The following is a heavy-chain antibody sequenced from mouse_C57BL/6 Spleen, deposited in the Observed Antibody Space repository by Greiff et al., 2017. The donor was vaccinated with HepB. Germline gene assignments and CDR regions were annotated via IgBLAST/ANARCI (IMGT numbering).Heavy chain of an antibody. D-gene: IGHD3-2*02. CDR2: IWGVGST. CDR3: ASQDSSGLFAY. V-gene: IGHV2-6*01. Sequence: VHLVESGPGLVAPSQSLSITCTVSGFSLTSYGVDWVRQSPGKGLEWLGVIWGVGSTNYNSALKSRLSISKDNSKSQVFLKMNSLQTDDTAMYYCASQDSSGLFAYWGQGTLVTVSA. J-gene: IGHJ3*01. CDR1: GFSLTSYG.